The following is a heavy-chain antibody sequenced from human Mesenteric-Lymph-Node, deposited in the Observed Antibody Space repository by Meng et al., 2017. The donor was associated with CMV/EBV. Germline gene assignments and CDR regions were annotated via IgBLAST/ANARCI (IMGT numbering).Heavy chain of an antibody. CDR1: GFTFSSYA. J-gene: IGHJ4*02. CDR2: ISYDGSNK. D-gene: IGHD5-18*01. V-gene: IGHV3-30-3*01. CDR3: ARDTGYSYGYVIDY. Sequence: SCAASGFTFSSYAMSWVRQAPGKGLEWVAVISYDGSNKYYADSVKGRFTISRDNSKNTLYLQMNSLRAEDTAVYYCARDTGYSYGYVIDYWGQGTLVTVSS.